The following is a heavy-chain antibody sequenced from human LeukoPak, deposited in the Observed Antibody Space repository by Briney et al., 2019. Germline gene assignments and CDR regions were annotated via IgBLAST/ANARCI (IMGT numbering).Heavy chain of an antibody. CDR1: GFTFSDSW. D-gene: IGHD3-16*01. CDR2: MNQDGSEK. Sequence: PGGSLTLSCAASGFTFSDSWMSWVRQAPGKGLEWVANMNQDGSEKDYVDSVKGRFTISRDNARNSLDLQMGSLRAEDTAVYYCATYTHWVAGDVWGQGTTVTVSS. CDR3: ATYTHWVAGDV. V-gene: IGHV3-7*01. J-gene: IGHJ6*02.